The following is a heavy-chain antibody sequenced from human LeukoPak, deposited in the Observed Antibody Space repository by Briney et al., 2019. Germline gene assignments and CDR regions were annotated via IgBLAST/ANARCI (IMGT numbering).Heavy chain of an antibody. V-gene: IGHV3-30*18. J-gene: IGHJ4*02. CDR2: ISYDGSNK. Sequence: GRSLRLSCAASGFTFSSYGMHWVRQAPGKGLEWVAVISYDGSNKYYADSVKGRLTISRDNSKNTLYLQMNSLRAEDTAVYYCAKVTGRGYSYPAFDYWGQGTLVTVSS. CDR3: AKVTGRGYSYPAFDY. CDR1: GFTFSSYG. D-gene: IGHD5-18*01.